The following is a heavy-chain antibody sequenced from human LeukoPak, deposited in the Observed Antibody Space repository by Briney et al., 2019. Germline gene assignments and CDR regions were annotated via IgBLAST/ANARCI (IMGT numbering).Heavy chain of an antibody. D-gene: IGHD3-22*01. Sequence: PGGSLRLSCAASGFTFSSYGMSWVRQAPGKGLEWVSGISWNSGSIGYVDSVKGRFTISRDNAKNSLYLQMNSLRAEDTALYYCAKDMALNNYYDSSGYYSGSDYWGQGTLVTVSS. CDR2: ISWNSGSI. V-gene: IGHV3-9*01. J-gene: IGHJ4*02. CDR1: GFTFSSYG. CDR3: AKDMALNNYYDSSGYYSGSDY.